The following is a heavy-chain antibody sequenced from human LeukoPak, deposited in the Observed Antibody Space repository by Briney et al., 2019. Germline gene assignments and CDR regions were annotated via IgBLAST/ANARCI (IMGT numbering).Heavy chain of an antibody. V-gene: IGHV3-23*01. J-gene: IGHJ4*02. D-gene: IGHD6-13*01. CDR3: AKVPVPVIGAAGPFDY. Sequence: GGTLRVSCAASGYTFSSHGMNWVRQAPGKGLEWVSVISGSGSNTDYADSVRGRFTISRDNSKNTLYLQMNSLRAEDTAVYYCAKVPVPVIGAAGPFDYWGQGTLVTVSS. CDR2: ISGSGSNT. CDR1: GYTFSSHG.